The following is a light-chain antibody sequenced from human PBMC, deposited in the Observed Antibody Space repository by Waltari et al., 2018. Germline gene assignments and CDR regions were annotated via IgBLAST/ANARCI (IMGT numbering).Light chain of an antibody. CDR1: KLGDKY. J-gene: IGLJ2*01. CDR2: QDR. V-gene: IGLV3-1*01. Sequence: SYELTQPPSVSVSPGQTASITCSGNKLGDKYACWYHQKPGQSPALVIYQDRKRPSGIPERFSGSNSGNTATLTISGTQAMDEADYYCQAWDNSTAVFGGGTKLTVL. CDR3: QAWDNSTAV.